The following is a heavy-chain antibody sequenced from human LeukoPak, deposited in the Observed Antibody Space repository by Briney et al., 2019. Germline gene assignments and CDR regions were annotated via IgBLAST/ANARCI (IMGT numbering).Heavy chain of an antibody. V-gene: IGHV1-69*13. J-gene: IGHJ2*01. CDR1: GGTFISYA. Sequence: GASVKVSCKASGGTFISYAISWVRQAPGQGLEWMGGIIPIFGTANYAQKFQGRVTITADESTSTAYMELSSLRSEDTAVYYCARVSYSSGWPDWYFDLWGRGTLVTVSS. CDR3: ARVSYSSGWPDWYFDL. CDR2: IIPIFGTA. D-gene: IGHD6-19*01.